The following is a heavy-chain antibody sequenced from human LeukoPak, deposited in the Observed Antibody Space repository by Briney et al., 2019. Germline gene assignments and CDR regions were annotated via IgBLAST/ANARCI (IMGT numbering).Heavy chain of an antibody. V-gene: IGHV3-53*01. J-gene: IGHJ3*02. Sequence: GGSLRLSCAASGFAVSSNYMSWVRQAPGKGLEWVSIIYSGGSTFYADSVKGRFTIPRDNSKNTLYLQMNSLRAEDTAVYYCARGGSYLSAFDIWGQGTMVTVSS. CDR1: GFAVSSNY. CDR3: ARGGSYLSAFDI. CDR2: IYSGGST. D-gene: IGHD1-26*01.